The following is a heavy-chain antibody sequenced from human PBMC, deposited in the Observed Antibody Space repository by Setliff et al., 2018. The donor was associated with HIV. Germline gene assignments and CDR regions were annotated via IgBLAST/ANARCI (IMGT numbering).Heavy chain of an antibody. D-gene: IGHD1-26*01. V-gene: IGHV3-7*03. Sequence: GGSLRLSCEASGFTFSSHWMSWVRQAPGKGLEWVANIRQDGSANYYVDSVKGRFTISRDNAGNSLDLELNYLNDEDTAVYYCARCAAGPYCRNSFDFWGRGTLVTISS. CDR1: GFTFSSHW. CDR3: ARCAAGPYCRNSFDF. CDR2: IRQDGSAN. J-gene: IGHJ4*02.